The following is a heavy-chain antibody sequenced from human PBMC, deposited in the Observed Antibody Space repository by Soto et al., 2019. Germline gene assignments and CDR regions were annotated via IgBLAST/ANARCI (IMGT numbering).Heavy chain of an antibody. CDR1: GGTFSSYA. CDR2: IIPIFGTA. J-gene: IGHJ6*02. Sequence: QVQLVQSGAEVKKPGSSVKVSCKASGGTFSSYAISWVRQAPGQGLEWMGGIIPIFGTANYAQKFQGRVTITADESTSTAYMELSSLRSEDTAVYYCARPLTWTGTTPQAWEYYGMDVWGQGTTVTVSS. CDR3: ARPLTWTGTTPQAWEYYGMDV. V-gene: IGHV1-69*12. D-gene: IGHD1-7*01.